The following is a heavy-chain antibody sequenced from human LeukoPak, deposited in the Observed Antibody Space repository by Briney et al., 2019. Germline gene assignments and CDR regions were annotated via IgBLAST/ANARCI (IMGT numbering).Heavy chain of an antibody. V-gene: IGHV3-30*18. CDR2: ISNDGSEK. CDR1: GFTFSKNG. Sequence: QTGGSLRLSCAASGFTFSKNGMPWVRQAPGKGLKWVAVISNDGSEKNYGDSIKGRFTISRDNPKNTLYLQMNSLRPEDTAVYYCAKSTYRSGFDPDYWGQGTLVTVSS. D-gene: IGHD3-22*01. J-gene: IGHJ4*02. CDR3: AKSTYRSGFDPDY.